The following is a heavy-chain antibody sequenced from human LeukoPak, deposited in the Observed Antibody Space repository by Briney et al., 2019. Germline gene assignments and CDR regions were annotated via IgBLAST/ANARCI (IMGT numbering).Heavy chain of an antibody. D-gene: IGHD4-17*01. V-gene: IGHV1-69*04. CDR2: IIPIFGIA. J-gene: IGHJ4*02. CDR3: AVNYDYGDHGGGY. Sequence: SVKVSCKASGGTFSSYAISWVRQAPGQGLEWMGRIIPIFGIANYAQKFQGRVTITADKSTSTAYMELSSLRSEDTAVYYCAVNYDYGDHGGGYWGRGTLVTVSS. CDR1: GGTFSSYA.